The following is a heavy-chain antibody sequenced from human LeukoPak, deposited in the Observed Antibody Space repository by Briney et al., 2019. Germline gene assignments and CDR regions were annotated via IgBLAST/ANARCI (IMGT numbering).Heavy chain of an antibody. J-gene: IGHJ4*02. D-gene: IGHD4-23*01. CDR3: ARDFDDYGGFDY. V-gene: IGHV3-21*01. Sequence: PGGSLRLSCAASGFTFSSYSMNWVRQAPGKGLEWVSSISSSSSYIYYADSVKGRFTISRENARHSLYLQMNSRRAEDTAVYYCARDFDDYGGFDYWGQGTLVTVSS. CDR2: ISSSSSYI. CDR1: GFTFSSYS.